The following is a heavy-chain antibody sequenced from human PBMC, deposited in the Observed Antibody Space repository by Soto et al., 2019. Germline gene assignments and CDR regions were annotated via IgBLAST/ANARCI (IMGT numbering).Heavy chain of an antibody. V-gene: IGHV4-59*01. Sequence: PSETLSLTCTVSGCSISSYYWSWIRQPPGKGLEWIGYIYYSGSTNYNPSLKSRVTISVATSKNQFSLKLSSVTAADTAVYYCVRGGGSGSYRLWGQGTLVTVSS. CDR3: VRGGGSGSYRL. D-gene: IGHD3-10*01. CDR1: GCSISSYY. J-gene: IGHJ4*02. CDR2: IYYSGST.